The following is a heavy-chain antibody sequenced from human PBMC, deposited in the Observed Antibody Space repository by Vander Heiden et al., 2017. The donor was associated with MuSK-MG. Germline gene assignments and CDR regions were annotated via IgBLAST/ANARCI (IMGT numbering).Heavy chain of an antibody. CDR1: GGSFSSGSYY. J-gene: IGHJ3*02. V-gene: IGHV4-61*01. CDR2: IYYSGST. D-gene: IGHD4-17*01. Sequence: QVQLQESGPGLVKRSETLSLTCTVPGGSFSSGSYYWRWIRQPPGKGLEWIGYIYYSGSTNYTPSLKSRVTISVDTSKNQFSLKLSSVTAADTAVYYCARDRHGDYAGPASDFDIWGQGTMVTVSS. CDR3: ARDRHGDYAGPASDFDI.